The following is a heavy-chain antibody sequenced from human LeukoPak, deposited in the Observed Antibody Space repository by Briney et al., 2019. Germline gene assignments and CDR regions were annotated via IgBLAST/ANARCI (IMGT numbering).Heavy chain of an antibody. CDR3: ARDLTVAGLRKFDY. CDR2: ISSSSSYI. D-gene: IGHD6-19*01. Sequence: TGGSLRLSCAASGFTFSSYSMNWVRQAPGKGLEWVSSISSSSSYIYYADSVKGRFTISRDNAKNSLYLQMNSLRAEDTAVYYCARDLTVAGLRKFDYWGQGTLVTVSS. CDR1: GFTFSSYS. V-gene: IGHV3-21*01. J-gene: IGHJ4*02.